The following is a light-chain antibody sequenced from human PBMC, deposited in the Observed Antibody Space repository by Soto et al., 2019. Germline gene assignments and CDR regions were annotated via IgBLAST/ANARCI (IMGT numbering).Light chain of an antibody. J-gene: IGKJ5*01. Sequence: DTQMTQSPSSLSASVGDRVTITCRASQSISSWLAWYQQKPGKAPKLLIYDASSLESGVPSRFSGSGSGTEFTLTISSLQPDDFATYYCQQYSTYSTFGQGTRLEIK. CDR3: QQYSTYST. CDR1: QSISSW. CDR2: DAS. V-gene: IGKV1-5*01.